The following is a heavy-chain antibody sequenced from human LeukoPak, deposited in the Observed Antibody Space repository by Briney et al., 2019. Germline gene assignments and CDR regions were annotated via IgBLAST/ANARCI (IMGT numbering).Heavy chain of an antibody. V-gene: IGHV4-59*08. CDR3: ARHRAYSSSSPFDY. CDR2: IYYTGST. J-gene: IGHJ4*02. D-gene: IGHD6-6*01. Sequence: SETLSLTCSVSGGSINSLYWSWIRQPPGKGLEWIGYIYYTGSTNYYPSLKSRVTMFVDMSKNQFSLRLSSVTAADTAVYYCARHRAYSSSSPFDYWGQGTLVTVSS. CDR1: GGSINSLY.